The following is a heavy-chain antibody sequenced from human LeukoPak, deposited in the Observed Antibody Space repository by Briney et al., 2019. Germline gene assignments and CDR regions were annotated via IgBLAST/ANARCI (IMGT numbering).Heavy chain of an antibody. CDR1: DGSISRSTYY. CDR3: ARVGYYDSSGYYSRFDY. D-gene: IGHD3-22*01. CDR2: IYYSGST. V-gene: IGHV4-39*07. Sequence: PSETLSLTCTVSDGSISRSTYYWGWIRQPPGKGLEWIGSIYYSGSTYYNPSLKSRVTISVDTSKNQFSLKLSSVTAADTAVYYCARVGYYDSSGYYSRFDYWGQGTLVTVSS. J-gene: IGHJ4*02.